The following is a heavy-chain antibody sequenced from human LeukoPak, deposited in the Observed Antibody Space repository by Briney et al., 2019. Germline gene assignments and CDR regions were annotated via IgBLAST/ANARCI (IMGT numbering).Heavy chain of an antibody. CDR3: AKDSMVRENAFDI. CDR1: GFTFNNFA. J-gene: IGHJ3*02. D-gene: IGHD3-10*01. Sequence: AGYLSRSCAASGFTFNNFALNWLGQAQGKGLVGVSDISGSGGNTYYADSVKVRLTISRDNSTNTLYLQRQSLKAEAMSLYSCAKDSMVRENAFDIWVQGTMVTVSS. V-gene: IGHV3-23*01. CDR2: ISGSGGNT.